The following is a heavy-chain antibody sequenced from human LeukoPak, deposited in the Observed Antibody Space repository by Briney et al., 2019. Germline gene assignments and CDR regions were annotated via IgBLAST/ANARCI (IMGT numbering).Heavy chain of an antibody. CDR3: ANDYRSGSFHDF. V-gene: IGHV3-7*05. CDR2: IKPDGSEK. Sequence: GGSLRLSCAASGFTFSSYWMNWVRQAPGKGLEWVATIKPDGSEKFYLDSVKGRFTISRDNSKNTLYLQMNTLRAEDTAVYYCANDYRSGSFHDFWGQGTLVTVSS. J-gene: IGHJ4*02. CDR1: GFTFSSYW. D-gene: IGHD3-10*01.